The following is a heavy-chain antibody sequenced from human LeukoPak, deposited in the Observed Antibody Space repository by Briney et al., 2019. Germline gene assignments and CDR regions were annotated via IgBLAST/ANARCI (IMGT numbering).Heavy chain of an antibody. CDR1: GFTFSSYA. CDR2: ISGSGGST. CDR3: AKDSRKLGPGGAFDI. V-gene: IGHV3-23*01. J-gene: IGHJ3*02. Sequence: HPRGSLRLSCAASGFTFSSYAMSWVGQAPGKGLEWVSAISGSGGSTYYADSVKGRFTISRDNSKNTLYLQMNSLRAEDTAVYYCAKDSRKLGPGGAFDIWGQGTMVTVSS. D-gene: IGHD7-27*01.